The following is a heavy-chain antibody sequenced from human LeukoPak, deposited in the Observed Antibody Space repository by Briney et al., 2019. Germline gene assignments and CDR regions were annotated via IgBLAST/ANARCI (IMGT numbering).Heavy chain of an antibody. J-gene: IGHJ4*02. CDR1: GYSFISYG. D-gene: IGHD2-2*01. V-gene: IGHV1-8*01. CDR3: ARVNCSSTSCRSKFLDY. CDR2: MNPNSANT. Sequence: ASVKVSCKASGYSFISYGITWVRQATGQGLEWMGWMNPNSANTGYAQKFQGRVTMTRNTSISTAYMELSSLRSEDTAVYYCARVNCSSTSCRSKFLDYWGQGTLVTVSS.